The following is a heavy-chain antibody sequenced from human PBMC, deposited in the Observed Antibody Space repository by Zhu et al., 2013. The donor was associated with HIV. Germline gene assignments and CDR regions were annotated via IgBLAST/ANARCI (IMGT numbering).Heavy chain of an antibody. Sequence: QVQLGQSGAEVKKPGSSVKISCKASGGTFITHAMSWVRLAPGQGLEWMGGVIPMFGTAKYAQNFQGRLTITADESTSTAYMELSSLRSEDTAVYYCATGNGGDFGPDAFDIWGQGDNGHRLF. J-gene: IGHJ3*02. CDR1: GGTFITHA. CDR2: VIPMFGTA. CDR3: ATGNGGDFGPDAFDI. D-gene: IGHD2-21*02. V-gene: IGHV1-69*01.